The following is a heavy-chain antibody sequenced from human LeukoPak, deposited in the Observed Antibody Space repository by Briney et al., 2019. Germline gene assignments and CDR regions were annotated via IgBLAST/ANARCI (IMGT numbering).Heavy chain of an antibody. CDR3: AGPSRGYYVSGSYNWFDP. CDR2: IYYSGST. Sequence: SETLSLTCTVSGGSISSGGYSWSWIRQHPGKGLEWIGYIYYSGSTYYNPSLKSRVTISVDTSKNQFSLKLSSVTAADTAVYYCAGPSRGYYVSGSYNWFDPWGQGTLVTVSS. V-gene: IGHV4-31*03. D-gene: IGHD3-10*01. J-gene: IGHJ5*02. CDR1: GGSISSGGYS.